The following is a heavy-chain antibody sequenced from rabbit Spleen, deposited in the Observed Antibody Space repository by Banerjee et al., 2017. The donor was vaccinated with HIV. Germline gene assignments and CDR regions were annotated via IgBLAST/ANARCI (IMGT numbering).Heavy chain of an antibody. J-gene: IGHJ4*01. D-gene: IGHD8-1*01. CDR1: GFSFSSSDY. CDR3: ARDAGSRDYIDGVWNL. CDR2: IAGSSSGFT. Sequence: QSLEESGGGLVQPEGSLALTCKASGFSFSSSDYICWVRQAPGKGLEWISCIAGSSSGFTYSATWAKGRFTISKTSSTTVTLQMTSLTAADTATYFCARDAGSRDYIDGVWNLWGQGTLVTVS. V-gene: IGHV1S40*01.